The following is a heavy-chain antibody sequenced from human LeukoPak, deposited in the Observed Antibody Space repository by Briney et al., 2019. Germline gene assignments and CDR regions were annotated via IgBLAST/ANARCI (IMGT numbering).Heavy chain of an antibody. V-gene: IGHV4-39*01. CDR1: GGSISSSSYY. CDR3: AMTTVTTPIPNFDY. J-gene: IGHJ4*02. CDR2: IYYSGST. D-gene: IGHD4-17*01. Sequence: SETLSLTCTVSGGSISSSSYYWGWIRQPPGKGLEWIGSIYYSGSTYQNPSLKSRVTISVDTSKNQFSLKLSSVTAADTAVYYCAMTTVTTPIPNFDYWGQGTLVTVSS.